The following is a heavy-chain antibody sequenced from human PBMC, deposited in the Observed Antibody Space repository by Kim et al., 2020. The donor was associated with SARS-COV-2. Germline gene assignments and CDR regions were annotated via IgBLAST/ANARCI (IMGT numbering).Heavy chain of an antibody. J-gene: IGHJ6*02. CDR3: ARQELTGKNKDYYGMDV. CDR1: GYSFTNCW. Sequence: GESLKISCKVSGYSFTNCWIAWVRQMPGKGLEWMGVIYPSDSDTRYSPSFQDQVTISADKSINTAYMQWSSLKDSDTAMYYCARQELTGKNKDYYGMDVWRQGTTVTVSS. V-gene: IGHV5-51*01. CDR2: IYPSDSDT. D-gene: IGHD1-20*01.